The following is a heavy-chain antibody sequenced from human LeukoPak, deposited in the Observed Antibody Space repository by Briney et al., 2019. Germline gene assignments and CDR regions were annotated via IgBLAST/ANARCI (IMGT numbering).Heavy chain of an antibody. CDR2: IYYSGST. D-gene: IGHD4-23*01. CDR1: GGSISSYY. J-gene: IGHJ5*02. CDR3: ARENDGVNSLWFDP. V-gene: IGHV4-59*01. Sequence: SETLSLTCTVSGGSISSYYWSWVRQPPGKGLEWIGYIYYSGSTNYNPSLKSRVTISVDASRNQFSLKLSSVTAADTAVYYCARENDGVNSLWFDPWGQGTLVTVSS.